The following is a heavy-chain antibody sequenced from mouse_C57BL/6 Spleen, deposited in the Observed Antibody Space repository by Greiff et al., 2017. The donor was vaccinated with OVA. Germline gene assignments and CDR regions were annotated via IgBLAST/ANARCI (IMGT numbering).Heavy chain of an antibody. CDR3: ARGDFDV. Sequence: EVQLVESGGGLVKPGGSLKLSCAASGFTFGSYAMSWVRQTPEKRLEWVATISDGGSYTYYPDNVKGRFTISRDNAKNNLYLQMSHLKSEDTAMYYCARGDFDVWGTGTTVTVSS. CDR1: GFTFGSYA. V-gene: IGHV5-4*01. J-gene: IGHJ1*03. CDR2: ISDGGSYT.